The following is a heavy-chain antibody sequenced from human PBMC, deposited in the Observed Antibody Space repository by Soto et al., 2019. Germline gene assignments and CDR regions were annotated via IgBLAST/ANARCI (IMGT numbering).Heavy chain of an antibody. J-gene: IGHJ4*02. Sequence: SETLSLTCTVSGGSISSGDYYWSWIRQPPGKGLEWIGYIYYSGSTYYNPSLKSRVTISVDTSKNQFSLKLSSVAAADTAVYYCARGRYYDSRVYYGYWGQGTLVTVSS. CDR3: ARGRYYDSRVYYGY. CDR2: IYYSGST. D-gene: IGHD3-22*01. CDR1: GGSISSGDYY. V-gene: IGHV4-30-4*01.